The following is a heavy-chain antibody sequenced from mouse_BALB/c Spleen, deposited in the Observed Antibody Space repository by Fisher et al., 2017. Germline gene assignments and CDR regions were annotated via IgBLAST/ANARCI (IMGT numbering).Heavy chain of an antibody. J-gene: IGHJ4*01. D-gene: IGHD3-1*01. CDR3: ARSGSSGYGAMDY. Sequence: KFKGKATLTVDKSSSTAYMELRSLTSEDSAVYYCARSGSSGYGAMDYWGQGTSVTVSS. V-gene: IGHV1-26*01.